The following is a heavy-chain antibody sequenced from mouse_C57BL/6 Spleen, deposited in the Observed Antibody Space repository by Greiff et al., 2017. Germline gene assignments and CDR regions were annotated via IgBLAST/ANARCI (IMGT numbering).Heavy chain of an antibody. J-gene: IGHJ2*01. CDR2: ISYDGSN. V-gene: IGHV3-6*01. CDR1: GYSITSGYY. CDR3: ARAYYYGSSYYCDY. D-gene: IGHD1-1*01. Sequence: EVKLLESGPGLVKPSQSLSLTCSVTGYSITSGYYWNWIRQFPGNKLEWMGYISYDGSNNYNPSLKNRISITRDTSKNQFFLKLNSVTPEDTATYYCARAYYYGSSYYCDYWGQGTTLTVSS.